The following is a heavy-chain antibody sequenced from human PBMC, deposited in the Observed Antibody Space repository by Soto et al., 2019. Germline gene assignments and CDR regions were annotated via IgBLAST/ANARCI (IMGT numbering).Heavy chain of an antibody. CDR2: IIPIFGTA. J-gene: IGHJ6*02. D-gene: IGHD6-19*01. V-gene: IGHV1-69*12. Sequence: QVQLVQSGAEVKKPGSSVKVSCKASGGTFSSYAISWVRQAPGQGLEWMGGIIPIFGTANYAQKFQGRVTITADESTSTAYMELSSLRSEDTAVYYCARGLGEWLVRYYYCYGMDVWGQGTTVTVSS. CDR3: ARGLGEWLVRYYYCYGMDV. CDR1: GGTFSSYA.